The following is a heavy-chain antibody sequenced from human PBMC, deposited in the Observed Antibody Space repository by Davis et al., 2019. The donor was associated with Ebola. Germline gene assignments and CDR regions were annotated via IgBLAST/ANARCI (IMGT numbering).Heavy chain of an antibody. CDR3: VRDGVIILTAFYGDVY. CDR2: IWYDGSNK. J-gene: IGHJ4*02. CDR1: GFTFSSYG. V-gene: IGHV3-33*01. D-gene: IGHD3-3*01. Sequence: PGGSLRLSCAASGFTFSSYGMHWVRQAPGKGLEWVAVIWYDGSNKYYADSVKGRFTISRDNSKNTLYLQMDSLRIDDTAVYFCVRDGVIILTAFYGDVYWGQGTLVTVSS.